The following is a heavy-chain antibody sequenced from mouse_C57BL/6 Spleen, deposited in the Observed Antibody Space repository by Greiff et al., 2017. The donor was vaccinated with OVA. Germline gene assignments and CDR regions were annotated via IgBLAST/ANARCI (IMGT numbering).Heavy chain of an antibody. CDR3: ARVGYFDY. V-gene: IGHV14-2*01. J-gene: IGHJ2*01. CDR2: IDPEDGET. Sequence: VQLQQSGAELVKPGASVKLSCTASGFNIKDYYMHWVKQRTEQGLEWIGRIDPEDGETQSAPTFQGKATITADTSSNTAYLQLSSLTSEDTAVYYCARVGYFDYWGQGTTLTVSS. CDR1: GFNIKDYY.